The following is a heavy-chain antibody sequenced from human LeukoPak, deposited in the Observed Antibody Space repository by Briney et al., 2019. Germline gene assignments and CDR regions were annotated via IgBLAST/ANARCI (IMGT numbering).Heavy chain of an antibody. J-gene: IGHJ4*02. V-gene: IGHV3-23*01. CDR2: ISSSGGTT. D-gene: IGHD2/OR15-2a*01. Sequence: PGGSLRLSCAASGFTFSTYAVNWVRQAPGKGLEWVSAISSSGGTTYYAVSVKGRFSISRDNSKNMLYLQMNSLRAEDTAVYYCAKDRNSWPTNFDFWGQGTLVTVSA. CDR1: GFTFSTYA. CDR3: AKDRNSWPTNFDF.